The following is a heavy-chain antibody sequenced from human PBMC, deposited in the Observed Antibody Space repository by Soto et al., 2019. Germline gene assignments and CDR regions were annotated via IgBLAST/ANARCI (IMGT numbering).Heavy chain of an antibody. CDR2: INGDGSFT. J-gene: IGHJ4*02. CDR1: AFTFMNHW. CDR3: AREIYDDYDSSGFDH. D-gene: IGHD3-22*01. V-gene: IGHV3-74*01. Sequence: VGSLRPSSGTSAFTFMNHWVHPVRQVPGKGPVWVSSINGDGSFTSYADAVKGRFTISRDNAKNSLSLQMNSLRAEDTAVYYCAREIYDDYDSSGFDHWGQGT.